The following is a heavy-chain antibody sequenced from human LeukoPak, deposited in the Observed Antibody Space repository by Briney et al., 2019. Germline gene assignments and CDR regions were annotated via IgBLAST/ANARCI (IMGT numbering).Heavy chain of an antibody. V-gene: IGHV4-59*01. Sequence: PSETLYLTCTVSGGTISSYYWSWIRQPPGEGLEWLGYIYYSGSTNYNPSLKSRVTISVDTSKNQFSLKLSSVTAADTAVYYCASGYSYGPPGVFDYWGQGTLVTVSS. CDR2: IYYSGST. D-gene: IGHD5-18*01. J-gene: IGHJ4*02. CDR1: GGTISSYY. CDR3: ASGYSYGPPGVFDY.